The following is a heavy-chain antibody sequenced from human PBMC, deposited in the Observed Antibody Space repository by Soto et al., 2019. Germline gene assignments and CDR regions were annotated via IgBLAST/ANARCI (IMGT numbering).Heavy chain of an antibody. D-gene: IGHD2-15*01. V-gene: IGHV3-33*01. CDR1: GFTFSSYG. CDR2: IWYDGSNK. J-gene: IGHJ4*02. Sequence: QVQLVESGGGVVQPGRSLRLSCAASGFTFSSYGMHWVRQAPGKGLEWVAVIWYDGSNKYYADSVKGRFTISRDNSKNTLYLQMNSLRAEDTAVYYCARRGYCSGGSCSPSTNYFDYWGQGTLVTVSS. CDR3: ARRGYCSGGSCSPSTNYFDY.